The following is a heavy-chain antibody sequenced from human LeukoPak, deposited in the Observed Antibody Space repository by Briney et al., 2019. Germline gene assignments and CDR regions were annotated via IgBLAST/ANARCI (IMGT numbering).Heavy chain of an antibody. CDR2: IIPIFGTA. Sequence: GASVKVSCKASGGTFSSYAISWVRQAPGQGLEWMGGIIPIFGTANYAQKFQGRVTITTDESMSTAYMELSSLRSEDTAVYYCAREVVAARPRREFDYWGQGTLVTVSS. CDR3: AREVVAARPRREFDY. D-gene: IGHD6-6*01. V-gene: IGHV1-69*05. J-gene: IGHJ4*02. CDR1: GGTFSSYA.